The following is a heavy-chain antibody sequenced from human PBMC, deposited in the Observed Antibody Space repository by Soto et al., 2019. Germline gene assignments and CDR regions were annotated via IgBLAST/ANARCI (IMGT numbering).Heavy chain of an antibody. D-gene: IGHD2-21*02. V-gene: IGHV4-30-4*08. CDR3: AREDDGGDTLDV. CDR2: IHHSGSI. J-gene: IGHJ6*02. CDR1: ECSISCDYYH. Sequence: SETMCLSFTFSECSISCDYYHLPWIRPSPEKGLEWIGYIHHSGSILYNPSLKSRLTISVDTSKNQFSLHLSSVTAADTAVYSCAREDDGGDTLDVWGQGTTVTVSS.